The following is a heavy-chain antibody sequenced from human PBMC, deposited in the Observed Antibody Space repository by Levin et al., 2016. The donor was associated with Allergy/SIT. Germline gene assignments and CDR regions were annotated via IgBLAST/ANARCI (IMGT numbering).Heavy chain of an antibody. J-gene: IGHJ4*02. V-gene: IGHV3-53*01. CDR3: VREYYRTLDY. CDR2: IYNDGGT. D-gene: IGHD4-11*01. Sequence: GESLKISCAASGFNVRNTYMSWVRQAPGKGLEWVSIIYNDGGTYYADSVKGRFTISKDNSKNTVYLQMNSLTAEDTAVYYCVREYYRTLDYWGQGTLVTVSS. CDR1: GFNVRNTY.